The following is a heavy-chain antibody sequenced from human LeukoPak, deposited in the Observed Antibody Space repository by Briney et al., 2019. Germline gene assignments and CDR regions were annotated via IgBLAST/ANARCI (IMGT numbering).Heavy chain of an antibody. J-gene: IGHJ4*02. CDR3: ARVLYSTSWTYYFDF. CDR2: IYPGDSDT. CDR1: GYSFSSYW. Sequence: GESLKISCKGSGYSFSSYWLGWVRQMPGKGLEWMGIIYPGDSDTAYSPSFKGHVTMSADKSINTAYLQWSSLKASDSAMYYCARVLYSTSWTYYFDFWGQGTLVTVSS. D-gene: IGHD6-13*01. V-gene: IGHV5-51*01.